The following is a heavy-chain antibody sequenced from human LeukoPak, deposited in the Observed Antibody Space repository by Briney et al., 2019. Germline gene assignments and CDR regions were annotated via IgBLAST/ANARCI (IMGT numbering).Heavy chain of an antibody. V-gene: IGHV1-69*04. J-gene: IGHJ4*02. CDR2: IIPILGIA. CDR3: ARVRVVGATSPYYFDY. Sequence: ASVKVSCKASGYTFTSYYMHWVRQAPGQGLEWMGRIIPILGIANYAQKFQGRVTITADKSTSTAYMELSSLRSEDTAVYYCARVRVVGATSPYYFDYWGQGTLVTVSS. D-gene: IGHD1-26*01. CDR1: GYTFTSYY.